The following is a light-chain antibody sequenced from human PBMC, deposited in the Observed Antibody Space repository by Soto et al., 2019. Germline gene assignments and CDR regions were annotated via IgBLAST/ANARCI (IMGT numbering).Light chain of an antibody. J-gene: IGKJ1*01. CDR1: QTISSY. V-gene: IGKV1-39*01. CDR3: QQSSGALWT. Sequence: DIQMTQSPSSLSASVGDRVTITCRASQTISSYLNWYQQKPGKAPKLLIYGATRLQSGVPSRFSGSGSGTDFTLTISSLQPGDFATYYCQQSSGALWTFGQGTKVDIK. CDR2: GAT.